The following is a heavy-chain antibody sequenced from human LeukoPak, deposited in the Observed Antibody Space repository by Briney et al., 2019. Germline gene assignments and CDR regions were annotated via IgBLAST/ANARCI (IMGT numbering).Heavy chain of an antibody. D-gene: IGHD3-10*01. CDR1: GGSISSSNW. Sequence: SGTLSLTCAVSGGSISSSNWWSWVRQPPGKGLEWIGEIYHSGSTNYNPSLKSRVTISVDTSKNQFSLKMRSVTAADTALYYCARHYSYYGSGTYFDYWGQGTLVTVSS. CDR3: ARHYSYYGSGTYFDY. V-gene: IGHV4-4*02. J-gene: IGHJ4*02. CDR2: IYHSGST.